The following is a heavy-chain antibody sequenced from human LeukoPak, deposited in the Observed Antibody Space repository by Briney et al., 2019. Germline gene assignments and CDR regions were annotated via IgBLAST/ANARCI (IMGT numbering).Heavy chain of an antibody. D-gene: IGHD2-2*01. J-gene: IGHJ5*02. CDR1: GYTFTNYD. Sequence: ASVKVSCKASGYTFTNYDINWVRQATGQGLEWMGWMNPNSGNAGYAQQFQGRVTMTRDTSISTAYMEQTSLTSEDAAVYYCARGRYCGTTSCYSKAFDPWGQGTLVTVSS. CDR2: MNPNSGNA. V-gene: IGHV1-8*01. CDR3: ARGRYCGTTSCYSKAFDP.